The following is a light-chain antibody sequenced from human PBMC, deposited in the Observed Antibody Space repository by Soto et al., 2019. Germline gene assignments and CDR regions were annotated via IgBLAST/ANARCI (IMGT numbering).Light chain of an antibody. J-gene: IGLJ3*02. CDR3: QSYDSSLSGL. CDR1: SSNIGAGYD. V-gene: IGLV1-40*01. CDR2: GNI. Sequence: QSVLTQPPSVSGAPGQRITISCTGNSSNIGAGYDVHWYQQLPGTAPKVLIYGNINRPSGVPDRFSGSKSGTSASLAITGLQAEDEADYYCQSYDSSLSGLFGGGTKRPS.